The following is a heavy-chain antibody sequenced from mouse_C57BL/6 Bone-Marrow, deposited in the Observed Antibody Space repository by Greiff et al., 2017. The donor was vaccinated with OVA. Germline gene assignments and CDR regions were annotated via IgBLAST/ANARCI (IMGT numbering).Heavy chain of an antibody. CDR2: ISYDGSN. V-gene: IGHV3-6*01. Sequence: EVQRVESGPGLVKPSQSLSLTCSVTGYSITSGYYWNWIRQFPGNKLEWMGYISYDGSNNYNPSLKNRISITRDTSKNQFFLKLNSVTTEDTATYYCARGYGNYLYFDYWGQGTTLTVSS. D-gene: IGHD2-10*02. CDR3: ARGYGNYLYFDY. CDR1: GYSITSGYY. J-gene: IGHJ2*01.